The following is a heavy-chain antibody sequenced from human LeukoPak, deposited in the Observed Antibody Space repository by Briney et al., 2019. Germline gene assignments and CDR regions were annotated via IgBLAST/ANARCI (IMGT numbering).Heavy chain of an antibody. V-gene: IGHV4-34*01. D-gene: IGHD2-15*01. J-gene: IGHJ5*02. CDR3: ARGDCSGGSCYYDP. Sequence: SETLSLTCAVYGESFSGYYWSWIRQPPGKGLEWIGEINHSGSTNYNPSLKSRVTISVDTSKNQFSLKLSSVTAADTAVYYCARGDCSGGSCYYDPWGQGTLVTVSS. CDR2: INHSGST. CDR1: GESFSGYY.